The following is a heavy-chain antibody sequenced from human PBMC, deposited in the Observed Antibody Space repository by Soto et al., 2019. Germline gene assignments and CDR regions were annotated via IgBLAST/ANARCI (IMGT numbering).Heavy chain of an antibody. V-gene: IGHV3-64D*06. CDR2: ISSNGGST. CDR3: VNGAYSGYESYYYYGMDV. D-gene: IGHD5-12*01. J-gene: IGHJ6*02. Sequence: GGSLRLSCSASGFTFSSHAMHWVRQAPGKGLEYVSAISSNGGSTYYTDSVKGRFTISRDNSKNTLYLQMSSLRAEDTAVYYCVNGAYSGYESYYYYGMDVWGQGTTVTVSS. CDR1: GFTFSSHA.